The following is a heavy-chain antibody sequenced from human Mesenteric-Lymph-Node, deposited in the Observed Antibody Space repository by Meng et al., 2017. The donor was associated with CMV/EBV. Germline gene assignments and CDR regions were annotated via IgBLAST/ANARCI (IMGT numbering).Heavy chain of an antibody. V-gene: IGHV3-7*03. CDR2: IKQDGSEK. CDR1: GFTFSSYW. J-gene: IGHJ6*02. D-gene: IGHD1-20*01. Sequence: GGSLRLSCAASGFTFSSYWMSWVRQAPGKGLEWVANIKQDGSEKYYVDSVKGRFTVSRDNAENSLYLQMNSLRAEDTALYYCAKDISTYSWNHGMDVWGRGTTVTVSS. CDR3: AKDISTYSWNHGMDV.